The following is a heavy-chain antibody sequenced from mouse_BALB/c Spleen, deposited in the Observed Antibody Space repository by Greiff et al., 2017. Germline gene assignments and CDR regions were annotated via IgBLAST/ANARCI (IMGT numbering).Heavy chain of an antibody. CDR2: ILPGSGST. Sequence: VQLQQSGAELMKPGASVKISCKATGYTFSSYWIEWVKQRPGHGLEWIGEILPGSGSTNYNEKFKGKATFTADTSSNTAYMQLSSLTSEDSAVYYCAREHGNSPFDYWGQGTTLTVSS. J-gene: IGHJ2*01. CDR3: AREHGNSPFDY. D-gene: IGHD2-1*01. V-gene: IGHV1-9*01. CDR1: GYTFSSYW.